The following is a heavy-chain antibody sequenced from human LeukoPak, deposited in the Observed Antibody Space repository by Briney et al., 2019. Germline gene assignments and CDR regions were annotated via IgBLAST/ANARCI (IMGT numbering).Heavy chain of an antibody. Sequence: SGTLSLTYAVSGGSISSSNWWSWVRQPPGKGLEWIGEIYHSGSTNYNPSLKSRVTISVDKSKNQFSLKLSSVTAADTAVYYCARATGLGELSPDYWGQGTLVTVSS. J-gene: IGHJ4*02. CDR1: GGSISSSNW. D-gene: IGHD3-16*02. V-gene: IGHV4-4*02. CDR2: IYHSGST. CDR3: ARATGLGELSPDY.